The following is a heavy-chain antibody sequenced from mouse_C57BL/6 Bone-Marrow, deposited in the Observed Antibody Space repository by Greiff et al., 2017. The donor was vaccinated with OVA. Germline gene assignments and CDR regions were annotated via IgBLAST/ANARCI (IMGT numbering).Heavy chain of an antibody. CDR2: IYPRSGNT. D-gene: IGHD2-4*01. CDR1: GYTFTSYG. CDR3: ARSGLRRAWFAY. V-gene: IGHV1-81*01. J-gene: IGHJ3*01. Sequence: QVQLQQSGAELARPGASVKLSCKASGYTFTSYGISWVKQRTGQGLEWIGEIYPRSGNTYYNEKFKGKATLTADKSSSTAYMELRSLTSEDSAVYFCARSGLRRAWFAYWGQGTLVTVSA.